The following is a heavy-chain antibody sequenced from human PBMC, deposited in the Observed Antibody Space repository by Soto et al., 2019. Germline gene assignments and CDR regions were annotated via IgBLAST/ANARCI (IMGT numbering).Heavy chain of an antibody. D-gene: IGHD3-22*01. CDR3: GRGGGSGYSFGY. CDR2: IYYSGST. Sequence: QVQLQESGPGLVKPSQTLFLTCTVSGGSISSGGYYWSWIRQHPGKGLEWLGYIYYSGSTYYNPSLKSRVNISVDTSKNQFALKLSSVTAADTAVYYCGRGGGSGYSFGYWGQGTLVTVSS. CDR1: GGSISSGGYY. J-gene: IGHJ4*02. V-gene: IGHV4-31*03.